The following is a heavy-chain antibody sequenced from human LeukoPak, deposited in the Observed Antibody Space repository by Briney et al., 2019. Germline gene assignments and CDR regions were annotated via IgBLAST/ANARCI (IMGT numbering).Heavy chain of an antibody. CDR2: VTYDGSSA. Sequence: GRSLRLSCAASGFSFTSFWIHWVRQVPGKGLVWVSYVTYDGSSATYADSVKGRFTISRDNAYNTVYLQMNSLRAEDTAIYYCARASDGWSIDYWGQGTLVTVSS. V-gene: IGHV3-74*01. J-gene: IGHJ4*02. D-gene: IGHD5-24*01. CDR1: GFSFTSFW. CDR3: ARASDGWSIDY.